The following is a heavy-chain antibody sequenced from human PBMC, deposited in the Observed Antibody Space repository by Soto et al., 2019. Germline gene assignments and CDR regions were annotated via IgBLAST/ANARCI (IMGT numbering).Heavy chain of an antibody. CDR2: IYYSGST. CDR1: GGSTSSGDYY. D-gene: IGHD2-2*01. CDR3: ARTVVVVPAATLLWFDP. J-gene: IGHJ5*02. V-gene: IGHV4-30-4*01. Sequence: SETLSLTCTVSGGSTSSGDYYWSWIRQPPGKGLEWIGYIYYSGSTYYNPSLKSRVTISVDTSKNQFSLKLSSVTAADTAVYYCARTVVVVPAATLLWFDPWGQGTLVTVSS.